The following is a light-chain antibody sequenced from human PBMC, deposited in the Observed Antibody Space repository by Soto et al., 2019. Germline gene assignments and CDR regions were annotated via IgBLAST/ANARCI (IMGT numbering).Light chain of an antibody. CDR1: CSNIGAGYH. J-gene: IGLJ3*02. Sequence: QPVLTQPPSVSGAPGQRVTISCTGSCSNIGAGYHVHWYQQLPGTAPKLLIYGNSNRPSGVPDRFSGSKSGTSASLAITGLQAEDEADYYCQSYDSSLSGSVFGGGTKLTVL. V-gene: IGLV1-40*01. CDR3: QSYDSSLSGSV. CDR2: GNS.